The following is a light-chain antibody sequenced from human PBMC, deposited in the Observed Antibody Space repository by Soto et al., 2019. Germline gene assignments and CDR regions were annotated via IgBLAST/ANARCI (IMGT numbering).Light chain of an antibody. CDR3: SSYTTSSTWV. CDR2: EVS. CDR1: SSDGGGYNY. J-gene: IGLJ3*02. V-gene: IGLV2-14*01. Sequence: QSVLTQPASVSGSPGQSITISCTGTSSDGGGYNYVSWFQQHPGKAPKLMIFEVSNRPSGVSNRFSGSKSGNTASLTISGLQAEDEADYYCSSYTTSSTWVFGGGTKRTVL.